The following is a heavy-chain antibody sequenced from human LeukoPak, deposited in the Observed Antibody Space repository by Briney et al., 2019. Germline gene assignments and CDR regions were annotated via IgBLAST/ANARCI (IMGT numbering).Heavy chain of an antibody. Sequence: PGGSLRLSCAASGFTFSNSGMHWVRQAPGKGLEWVAVISYDGSNKYYADSVKGRFTISRDNSKNTLYLQMNSLRAEDTAVYYCAKDVQVVVITRPGYWGQGTLVTVSS. J-gene: IGHJ4*02. CDR3: AKDVQVVVITRPGY. CDR1: GFTFSNSG. CDR2: ISYDGSNK. V-gene: IGHV3-30*18. D-gene: IGHD3-22*01.